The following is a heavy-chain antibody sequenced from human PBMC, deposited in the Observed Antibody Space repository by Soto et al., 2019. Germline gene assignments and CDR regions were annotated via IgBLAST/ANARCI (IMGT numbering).Heavy chain of an antibody. CDR1: GFTFSNAW. V-gene: IGHV3-15*07. CDR3: TTALYDYVWGSYRYPYNWFDP. D-gene: IGHD3-16*02. CDR2: IKSKTDGGTT. Sequence: EVQLVESGGGLVKPGGSLRLSCAASGFTFSNAWMNWVRQAPGKGLEWVGRIKSKTDGGTTDYAAPVKGRFTISRDDSKNTLYLQMNSLKTEDTAVYYCTTALYDYVWGSYRYPYNWFDPWGQGTLVTVSS. J-gene: IGHJ5*02.